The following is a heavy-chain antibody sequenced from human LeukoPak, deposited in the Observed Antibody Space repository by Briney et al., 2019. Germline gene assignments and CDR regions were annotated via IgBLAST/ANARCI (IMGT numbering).Heavy chain of an antibody. CDR1: GFTFSDHY. J-gene: IGHJ4*02. Sequence: GGSLRLSCVASGFTFSDHYMHWVRQAPGKGLEWVAVIWYDGSNKYYADSVKGRFTISRDNSKNTLYLQMNSLRAEDTAVYYCARDHMTTVTKGYYFDYWGQGTLVTVSS. V-gene: IGHV3-33*08. CDR2: IWYDGSNK. CDR3: ARDHMTTVTKGYYFDY. D-gene: IGHD4-17*01.